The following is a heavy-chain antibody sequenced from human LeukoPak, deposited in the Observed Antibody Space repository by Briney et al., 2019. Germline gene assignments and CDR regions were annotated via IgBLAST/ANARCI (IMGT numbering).Heavy chain of an antibody. D-gene: IGHD6-19*01. CDR3: GTGSGWYNMNAFDI. CDR1: GGSISSYY. V-gene: IGHV4-59*12. CDR2: IYYSGST. J-gene: IGHJ3*02. Sequence: PSETLSLTCTVSGGSISSYYWSWIRQPPGKGLEWIGYIYYSGSTNYNPSLKSRVTISVDTSKNQFSLKLSSVTAADTAVYYCGTGSGWYNMNAFDIWGQGTMVTVSS.